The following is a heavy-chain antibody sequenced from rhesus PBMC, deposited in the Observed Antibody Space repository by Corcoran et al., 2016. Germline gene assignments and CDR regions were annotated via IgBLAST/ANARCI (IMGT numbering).Heavy chain of an antibody. CDR1: GFSISSGDG. D-gene: IGHD6-43*01. Sequence: QVQLQESGPGLVKPSETLSLTCAVSGFSISSGDGWCWIRQTPGKGLEWIGCIDTYSVNTTHNPSLKSRVTISRDTSTNQFSLMLSSVTAADTAVYYCARSPIAAAKMTSMDVWGRGVLVTVSS. CDR3: ARSPIAAAKMTSMDV. V-gene: IGHV4-127*01. CDR2: IDTYSVNT. J-gene: IGHJ5-2*02.